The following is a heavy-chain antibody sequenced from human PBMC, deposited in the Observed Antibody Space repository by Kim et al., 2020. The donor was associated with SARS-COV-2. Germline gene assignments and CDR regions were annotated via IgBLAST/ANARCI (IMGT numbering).Heavy chain of an antibody. CDR3: TRETGEGDYSSSSVQN. CDR2: IRSKAYGGTT. Sequence: GGSLRLSCTASGFTFGDYAMSWFRQAPGKGLEWVGFIRSKAYGGTTEYAASVKGRFTISRDDSKSIAYLQMNSLKTEDTAVYYCTRETGEGDYSSSSVQNWGQGTLVTVSS. J-gene: IGHJ1*01. D-gene: IGHD6-6*01. V-gene: IGHV3-49*03. CDR1: GFTFGDYA.